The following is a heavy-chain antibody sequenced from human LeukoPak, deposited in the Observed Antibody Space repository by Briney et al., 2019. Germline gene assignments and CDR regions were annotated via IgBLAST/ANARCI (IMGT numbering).Heavy chain of an antibody. V-gene: IGHV3-23*01. D-gene: IGHD1-26*01. J-gene: IGHJ4*02. CDR1: GFTFSSYA. CDR2: ISGSGGSGGST. CDR3: AKAGSIRFDY. Sequence: GRSLRLSCAASGFTFSSYAMSWVRQAPGKGLEWVSGISGSGGSGGSTYYADSVKGRFTISRDNSKNTLYLQMNSLRAEDTAVYYCAKAGSIRFDYWGQGTLVTVSS.